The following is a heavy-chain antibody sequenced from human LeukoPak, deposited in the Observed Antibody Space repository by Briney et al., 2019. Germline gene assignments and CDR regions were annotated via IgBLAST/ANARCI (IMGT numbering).Heavy chain of an antibody. D-gene: IGHD3-22*01. J-gene: IGHJ4*02. Sequence: GGSLRLSCAASGFTFSSYSMNWVRQAPGKGLEWVSYISSSSSTIYYADSVKGRFTISRDNAKNSLYLQMNSLRAEDTAVYYCAKSDSGLFDYWGQGTLVTVSS. CDR3: AKSDSGLFDY. V-gene: IGHV3-48*01. CDR1: GFTFSSYS. CDR2: ISSSSSTI.